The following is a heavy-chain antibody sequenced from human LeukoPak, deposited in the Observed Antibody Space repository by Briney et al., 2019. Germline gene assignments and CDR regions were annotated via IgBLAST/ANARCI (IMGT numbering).Heavy chain of an antibody. CDR1: GFTFNNAW. V-gene: IGHV3-15*01. CDR2: IKSKTDGGTT. CDR3: TTAPRSSWDV. D-gene: IGHD6-19*01. Sequence: GGSLRLSCAASGFTFNNAWMSWVRQAPGKGLEWVGRIKSKTDGGTTDYAVPVKGRFTISRDDSKNTLYLQMNSLKTEDTAVYYYTTAPRSSWDVWGQGTTVTVSS. J-gene: IGHJ6*02.